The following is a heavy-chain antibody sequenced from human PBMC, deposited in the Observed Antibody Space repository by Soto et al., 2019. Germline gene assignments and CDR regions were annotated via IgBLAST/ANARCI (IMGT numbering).Heavy chain of an antibody. V-gene: IGHV3-23*01. Sequence: PGGSLRLSCAASGFTFSSYAMSWVRQAPGKGLEWVSAISGSGGSTYYADSVKGRFTISRDNSKNTLYPQMNSLRAEDTAVYYCAKTALVGEWSHYYYYYMDVWGKGTTVTVSS. D-gene: IGHD3-3*01. CDR1: GFTFSSYA. CDR3: AKTALVGEWSHYYYYYMDV. CDR2: ISGSGGST. J-gene: IGHJ6*03.